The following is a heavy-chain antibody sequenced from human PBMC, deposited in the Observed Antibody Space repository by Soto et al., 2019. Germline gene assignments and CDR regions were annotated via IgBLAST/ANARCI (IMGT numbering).Heavy chain of an antibody. CDR2: MNPNSGNT. V-gene: IGHV1-8*01. D-gene: IGHD3-9*01. CDR1: GYTFTSYD. J-gene: IGHJ5*02. Sequence: ASVKVSCKASGYTFTSYDINWVRQATGQGLELMGWMNPNSGNTGYAQKFQGRVTMTRNTSISTAYMELSSLRSEDTAVYYCARTVLRYFDWFTNNNNWFDPWGQGTLVTVSS. CDR3: ARTVLRYFDWFTNNNNWFDP.